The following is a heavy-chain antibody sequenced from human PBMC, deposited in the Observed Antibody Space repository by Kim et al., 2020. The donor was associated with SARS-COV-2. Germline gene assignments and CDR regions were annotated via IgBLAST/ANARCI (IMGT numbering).Heavy chain of an antibody. Sequence: GGSLRLSCAASGFTFNMYWMAWVRQAPGKRLEWVAKTNQDGSQKNYVDSVKGRFAISRDNANKSLYLQMDSLRDEDTALYYCVRDATRGGDFDYWGQGILVTVSS. J-gene: IGHJ4*02. CDR3: VRDATRGGDFDY. D-gene: IGHD3-10*01. CDR2: TNQDGSQK. V-gene: IGHV3-7*01. CDR1: GFTFNMYW.